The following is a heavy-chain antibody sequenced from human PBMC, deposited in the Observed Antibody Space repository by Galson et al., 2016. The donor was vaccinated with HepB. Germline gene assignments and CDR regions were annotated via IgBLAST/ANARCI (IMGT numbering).Heavy chain of an antibody. V-gene: IGHV6-1*01. Sequence: SETLSLTCGVSGGSISSGGYYWNWIRQSPSRGLEWLGRTCYRSQWFSEYAMSVQGRITVTADTSRNQFSLQLDSVTPDDTAAYFCTRGYMQTGMNVWGQGTTVTVSS. CDR1: GGSISSGG. J-gene: IGHJ6*02. D-gene: IGHD5-18*01. CDR3: TRGYMQTGMNV. CDR2: TCYRSQWFS.